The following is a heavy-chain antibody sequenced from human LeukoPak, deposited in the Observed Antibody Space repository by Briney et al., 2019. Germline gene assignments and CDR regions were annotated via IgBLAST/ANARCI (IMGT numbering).Heavy chain of an antibody. CDR3: ARDFWSGGNWFDP. Sequence: SETLSLTCAVYGGSFSSYYWNWIRQPPGKGLEWIGTIYYSGSTYYNPSLKSRVTILVDTSKNQFSLKLSSVTAADTAVYYCARDFWSGGNWFDPWGQGTLVTVSS. J-gene: IGHJ5*02. V-gene: IGHV4-59*12. D-gene: IGHD3-3*01. CDR2: IYYSGST. CDR1: GGSFSSYY.